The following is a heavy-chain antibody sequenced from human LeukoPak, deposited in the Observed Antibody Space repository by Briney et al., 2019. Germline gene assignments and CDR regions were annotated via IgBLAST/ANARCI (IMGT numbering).Heavy chain of an antibody. Sequence: PSETLSLTCTVSGGSISSSSYYWGWIRQPPGKGLEWIGSIYYSGSTYYNPSLKSRVTISVDTSKNQFSLKLSSVTAADTAVYFWAGPPPPPYYYGMDVWGQGTTVTVSS. CDR2: IYYSGST. CDR3: AGPPPPPYYYGMDV. J-gene: IGHJ6*02. CDR1: GGSISSSSYY. V-gene: IGHV4-39*01.